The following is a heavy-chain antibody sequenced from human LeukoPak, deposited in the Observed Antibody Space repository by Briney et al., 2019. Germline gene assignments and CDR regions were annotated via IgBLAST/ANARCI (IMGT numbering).Heavy chain of an antibody. D-gene: IGHD3-16*01. CDR3: ARGQGGVGY. CDR2: ISSSDSTI. J-gene: IGHJ4*02. V-gene: IGHV3-48*01. Sequence: GGSLRLSCAASGFTFSSYEMNWVRQAPGKGLEWVSYISSSDSTIYYADSVKGRFTISRDNVKNSRYLQMNSLRAEDTGVYYCARGQGGVGYWGQGTLVTVSS. CDR1: GFTFSSYE.